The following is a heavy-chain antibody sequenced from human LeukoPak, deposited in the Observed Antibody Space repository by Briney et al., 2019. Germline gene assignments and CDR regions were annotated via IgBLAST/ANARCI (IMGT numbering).Heavy chain of an antibody. CDR2: IGTAGDT. D-gene: IGHD2-2*01. V-gene: IGHV3-13*01. CDR1: GFTFSSYD. Sequence: GGALRLSCAAPGFTFSSYDMHRGRHATGKGLEWVSAIGTAGDTYYPGSVKGRFTISRENAKNSLYLQMNSLRAGDTAVYYCARVYQGGAFDIWGQGTMVTVSS. J-gene: IGHJ3*02. CDR3: ARVYQGGAFDI.